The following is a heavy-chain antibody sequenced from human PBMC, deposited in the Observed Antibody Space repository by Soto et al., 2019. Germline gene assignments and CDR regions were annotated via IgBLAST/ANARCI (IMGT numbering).Heavy chain of an antibody. J-gene: IGHJ4*02. D-gene: IGHD6-19*01. CDR2: IGESGTHK. CDR3: ARDGESIRSGWTNYFDY. Sequence: PGGSLRLSCAASGFTFSSYAMKWVRQAPGKGLEWVSLIGESGTHKYYADSMKGRFTISRDNSKNSLYLQMNSLRAEDTAVYYCARDGESIRSGWTNYFDYWGQGTLVTVSS. V-gene: IGHV3-21*01. CDR1: GFTFSSYA.